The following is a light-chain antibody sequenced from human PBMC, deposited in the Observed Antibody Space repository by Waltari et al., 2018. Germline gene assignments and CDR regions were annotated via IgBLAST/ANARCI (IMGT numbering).Light chain of an antibody. V-gene: IGLV2-14*03. Sequence: SALTQPDSVSGSPGQSITISCSGTSSYSGGSGYASWYQQPPGKAPKVIIYDVNNRPSGVSNRFSGSKSGSSASLTISGLQAEDEADYYCSSFTSSTTGIFGGGTKVTVL. CDR3: SSFTSSTTGI. CDR2: DVN. J-gene: IGLJ2*01. CDR1: SSYSGGSGY.